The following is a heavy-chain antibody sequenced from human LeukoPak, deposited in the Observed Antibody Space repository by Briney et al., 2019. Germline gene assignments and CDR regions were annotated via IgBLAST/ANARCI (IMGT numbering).Heavy chain of an antibody. CDR2: ISWNSGNI. Sequence: GGSLRLSCAASGFTFDDYAMHWVRQAPGKGLEWVSGISWNSGNIGYADSVKGRFTISRDNAKNSLYLQMNSLKPEDTALYYCAKDIAVAGMTFWYFDLWGRGTLVTVSS. CDR3: AKDIAVAGMTFWYFDL. J-gene: IGHJ2*01. CDR1: GFTFDDYA. D-gene: IGHD6-19*01. V-gene: IGHV3-9*01.